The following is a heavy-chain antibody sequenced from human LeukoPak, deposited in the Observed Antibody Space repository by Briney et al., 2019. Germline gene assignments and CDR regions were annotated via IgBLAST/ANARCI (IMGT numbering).Heavy chain of an antibody. Sequence: ASVKVSCKASGYTFTSYAMHWVRQAPGQRLEWMGWINAGNGNTKYSQKFQGRITITRDTSASTANMELSSLRSEDTAVYYCARDDNMGREVTAGYCDYWGQGTLVTVSS. J-gene: IGHJ4*02. CDR3: ARDDNMGREVTAGYCDY. CDR1: GYTFTSYA. D-gene: IGHD3-10*01. V-gene: IGHV1-3*01. CDR2: INAGNGNT.